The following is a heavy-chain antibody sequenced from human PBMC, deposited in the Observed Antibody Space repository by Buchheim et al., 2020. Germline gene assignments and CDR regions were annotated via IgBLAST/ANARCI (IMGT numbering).Heavy chain of an antibody. V-gene: IGHV3-30-3*01. CDR1: GFTFSSYA. J-gene: IGHJ6*02. CDR3: ARDFGSNYGYYYYYGMDV. CDR2: ISYDGSNK. D-gene: IGHD4-11*01. Sequence: QVQLVESGGGVVQPGRSLRLSCAASGFTFSSYAMHWVRQAPGKGLEWVAVISYDGSNKYYADSVKGRFTISRDNSKNTLYLQMNSLRAEDTAVYYCARDFGSNYGYYYYYGMDVWGQGTT.